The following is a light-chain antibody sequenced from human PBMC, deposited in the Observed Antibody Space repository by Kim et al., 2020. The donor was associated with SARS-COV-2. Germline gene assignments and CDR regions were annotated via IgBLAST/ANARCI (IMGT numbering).Light chain of an antibody. CDR1: SGRSSYA. V-gene: IGLV4-69*01. CDR2: LNSDVSH. J-gene: IGLJ7*01. Sequence: ASVKLTGTLRSGRSSYAIAWHQQQPGKGPRYLMKLNSDVSHSKGGGTPDRCSRSSSGAARYLTNTSRKSEDEADYYGQTWGTGIKVFGGGTQRTVL. CDR3: QTWGTGIKV.